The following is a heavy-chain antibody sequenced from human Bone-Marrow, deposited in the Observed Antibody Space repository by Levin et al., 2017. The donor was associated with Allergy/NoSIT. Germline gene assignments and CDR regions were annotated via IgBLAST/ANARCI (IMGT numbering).Heavy chain of an antibody. CDR1: GGSISSSSYY. J-gene: IGHJ5*02. CDR3: ARHPQSTGIAAAGTYNWFDP. CDR2: IYYSGST. V-gene: IGHV4-39*01. Sequence: ESLKISCTVSGGSISSSSYYWGWIRQPPGKGLEWIGSIYYSGSTYYNPSLKSRVTISVDTSKNQFSLKLSSVTAADTAVYYCARHPQSTGIAAAGTYNWFDPWGQGTLVTVSS. D-gene: IGHD6-13*01.